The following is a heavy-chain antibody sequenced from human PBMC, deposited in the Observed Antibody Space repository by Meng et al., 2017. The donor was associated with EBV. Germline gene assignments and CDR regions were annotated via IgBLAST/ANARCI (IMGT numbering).Heavy chain of an antibody. CDR1: GYTFTGYY. CDR3: ARVGIAVAGTGDY. D-gene: IGHD6-19*01. J-gene: IGHJ4*02. V-gene: IGHV1-2*06. Sequence: QGQLVQSGGEVKKPGASVTVSCKASGYTFTGYYMHWVRQAPGQGLEWMGRINPNSGGTNYAQKFQGRVTMTRDTSISTAYMELSRLRSDDTAVYYCARVGIAVAGTGDYWGQGTLVTVSS. CDR2: INPNSGGT.